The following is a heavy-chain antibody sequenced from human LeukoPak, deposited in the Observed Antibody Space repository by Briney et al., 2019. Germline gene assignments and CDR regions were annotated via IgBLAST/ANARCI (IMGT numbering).Heavy chain of an antibody. CDR3: ARELGRWNSYGFDI. V-gene: IGHV3-30*02. Sequence: WGSLRLSCAASGFTFSSYGMRWVRQAPGKGLEWVAFIRYDGSNKYYADSVKGRFTISRDNSKNTLYLQMNSLRDEDTALYYCARELGRWNSYGFDIWGQGTMVTLSS. CDR2: IRYDGSNK. J-gene: IGHJ3*02. D-gene: IGHD1-7*01. CDR1: GFTFSSYG.